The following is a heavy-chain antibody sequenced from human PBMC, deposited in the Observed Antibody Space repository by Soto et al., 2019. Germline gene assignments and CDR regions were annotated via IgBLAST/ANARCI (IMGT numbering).Heavy chain of an antibody. CDR1: GFTVSSNY. Sequence: GGSLRLSCAASGFTVSSNYMSWVRQAPGKGLEWVSVIYSGGSTYYADSVKGRFTISRDNSKNTLYLQMNSLRAEDTAVYYCASALGHYYYYYMDVWGKGTTVTVSS. V-gene: IGHV3-66*01. CDR2: IYSGGST. J-gene: IGHJ6*03. CDR3: ASALGHYYYYYMDV.